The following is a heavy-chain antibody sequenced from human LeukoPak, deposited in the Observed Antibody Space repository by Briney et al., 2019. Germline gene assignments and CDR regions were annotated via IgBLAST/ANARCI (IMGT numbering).Heavy chain of an antibody. J-gene: IGHJ4*02. Sequence: VKVSCKASGYTFTSYGISWVRQAPGQGLEWMGWISAYNGNTNYAQKLQGRVTMTTDTSTSTAYMELRSLRSDDTAVYYCARDPGAQAAAGTRNFDYWGQGTLVTVSS. CDR3: ARDPGAQAAAGTRNFDY. V-gene: IGHV1-18*01. D-gene: IGHD6-13*01. CDR2: ISAYNGNT. CDR1: GYTFTSYG.